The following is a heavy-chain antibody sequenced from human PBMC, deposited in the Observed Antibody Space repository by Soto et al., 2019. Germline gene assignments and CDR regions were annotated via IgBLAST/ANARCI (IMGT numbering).Heavy chain of an antibody. Sequence: QVQLVQSGAEVKKPGASVKVSCKASGYTFSTYAMHWVRQAPGQSLEWMGWINAGNGNTKYSQKFQGRVTITRDTCASTAYMELSSLRSEDTALYYCARDFYDSSGFDYWGQGTLVTVSS. V-gene: IGHV1-3*01. CDR1: GYTFSTYA. CDR2: INAGNGNT. D-gene: IGHD3-22*01. CDR3: ARDFYDSSGFDY. J-gene: IGHJ4*02.